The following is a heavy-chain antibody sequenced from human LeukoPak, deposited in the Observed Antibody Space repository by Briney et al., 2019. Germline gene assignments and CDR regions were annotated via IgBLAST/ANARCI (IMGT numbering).Heavy chain of an antibody. CDR1: GFTFSSYA. CDR3: ARGETQSKYRQFDS. CDR2: ISYDGSNK. Sequence: GGSLRLSCAASGFTFSSYAMHWVRQAPGKGLEWVAVISYDGSNKYYADSVKGRFTISRDNSKNSLYLQMNSLRAEDTGVYYCARGETQSKYRQFDSWGQGSLVIVSS. V-gene: IGHV3-30*04. D-gene: IGHD3-16*02. J-gene: IGHJ4*02.